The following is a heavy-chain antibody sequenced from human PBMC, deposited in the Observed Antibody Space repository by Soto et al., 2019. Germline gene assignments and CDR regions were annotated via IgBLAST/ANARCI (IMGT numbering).Heavy chain of an antibody. V-gene: IGHV4-34*01. Sequence: QVQLQQWGAGLLKPSETLSLTCAVYGGSFSGYYWSWIRQPPGKGLEWIGEINHSGSTNYNPSLRSRVTISVDTSKNQFPRRLSSVTAADTAVYYCARGVNLLILRYFAWLTRRKTCYFDYWSQGTLVTVSS. CDR2: INHSGST. CDR3: ARGVNLLILRYFAWLTRRKTCYFDY. J-gene: IGHJ4*02. D-gene: IGHD3-9*01. CDR1: GGSFSGYY.